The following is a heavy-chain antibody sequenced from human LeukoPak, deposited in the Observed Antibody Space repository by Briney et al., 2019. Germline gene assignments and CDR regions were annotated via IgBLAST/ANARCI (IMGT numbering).Heavy chain of an antibody. D-gene: IGHD6-13*01. Sequence: KPSETLSLTCAVYGGSFCGYYWSWVRQPPGKGLEWIGEINHSGSTDYNPSLKSRVSISVDSSKNQFSLKVSSVTAADTAVYYCARGSDTAAGLYWGQGTLVTVSS. V-gene: IGHV4-34*01. CDR2: INHSGST. CDR3: ARGSDTAAGLY. CDR1: GGSFCGYY. J-gene: IGHJ4*02.